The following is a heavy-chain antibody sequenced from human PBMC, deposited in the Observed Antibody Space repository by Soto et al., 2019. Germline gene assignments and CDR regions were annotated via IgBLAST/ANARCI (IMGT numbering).Heavy chain of an antibody. Sequence: TSETLSLTCAVSCASFTSNDWWTWVRQPPGRGLEWIGEIYRTGSTNYNPSLKSRVTISLDKSENQFSLKVTSLTAADTAVYYCASRDPGTSVDYWGQGTLVTVSS. J-gene: IGHJ4*02. V-gene: IGHV4-4*02. CDR2: IYRTGST. D-gene: IGHD1-7*01. CDR1: CASFTSNDW. CDR3: ASRDPGTSVDY.